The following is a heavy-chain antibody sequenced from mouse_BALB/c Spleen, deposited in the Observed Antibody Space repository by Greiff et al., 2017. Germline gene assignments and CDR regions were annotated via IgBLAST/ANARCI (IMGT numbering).Heavy chain of an antibody. Sequence: LVKTGASVKLSCKASGFSFTGYYMYWVKQKPGKRLEWIGYISCYNGSTSYNQKFKGKATFTVDTSSNTAYMQLNSLTSEDSAVYYCAREARAAPMDYWGQGTSVTVSS. CDR2: ISCYNGST. CDR3: AREARAAPMDY. CDR1: GFSFTGYY. D-gene: IGHD3-1*01. J-gene: IGHJ4*01. V-gene: IGHV1S34*01.